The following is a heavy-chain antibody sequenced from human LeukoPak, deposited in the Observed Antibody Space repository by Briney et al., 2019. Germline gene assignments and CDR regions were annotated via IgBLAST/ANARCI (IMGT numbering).Heavy chain of an antibody. J-gene: IGHJ4*02. CDR3: ARGDFWSGYRFDY. D-gene: IGHD3-3*01. Sequence: PSETLSLTCAVSGGSISGSNWWSWVRQPPGKGLEWIGEIYHSGSTNYNPSLKSRVTISVDKSKNQFSLKLSSVTAADTAVCYCARGDFWSGYRFDYWGQGTLVTVSS. CDR1: GGSISGSNW. CDR2: IYHSGST. V-gene: IGHV4-4*02.